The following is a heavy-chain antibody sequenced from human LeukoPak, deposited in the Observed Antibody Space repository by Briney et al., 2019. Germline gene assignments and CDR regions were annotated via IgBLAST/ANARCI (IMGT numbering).Heavy chain of an antibody. V-gene: IGHV4-39*07. J-gene: IGHJ5*02. CDR2: VYHSGSA. CDR1: GGSISGSNYH. Sequence: SETLSLTCTVSGGSISGSNYHWGWIRQPPGKGLEWAGNVYHSGSASYNESLRGRTTISVDTSKNHFSLKLTSVTAADTAVYYCAREPDAWGQGVLVTVSS. CDR3: AREPDA.